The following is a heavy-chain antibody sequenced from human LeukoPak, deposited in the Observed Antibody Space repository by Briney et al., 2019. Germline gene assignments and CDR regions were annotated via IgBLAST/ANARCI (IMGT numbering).Heavy chain of an antibody. V-gene: IGHV1-8*02. CDR3: ARRYSSSWYPLYYYYGMDV. J-gene: IGHJ6*02. CDR2: MNPNSGNT. CDR1: GGTFSSYA. D-gene: IGHD6-13*01. Sequence: ASVKVSCKASGGTFSSYAISWVRQATGQGLEWMGWMNPNSGNTGYAQKFQGRVTMTRNTSISTAYMELSSLRSEDTAVYYCARRYSSSWYPLYYYYGMDVWGQGTTVTVSS.